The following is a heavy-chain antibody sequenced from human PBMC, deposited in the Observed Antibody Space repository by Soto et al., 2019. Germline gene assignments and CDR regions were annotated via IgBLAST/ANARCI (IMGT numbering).Heavy chain of an antibody. Sequence: QVQLVQSGAEVKKPGSSVKVSCKASGGTFSSYAISWVRQAPGQGLEWMGEIIPMFGTANYAQKFQGRVTIPADEPTSTAYMELSSLRYEDTAVYYCARDRGPSSGYYPYWFDPWGQGTLVTVSS. CDR1: GGTFSSYA. CDR3: ARDRGPSSGYYPYWFDP. D-gene: IGHD3-22*01. J-gene: IGHJ5*02. CDR2: IIPMFGTA. V-gene: IGHV1-69*12.